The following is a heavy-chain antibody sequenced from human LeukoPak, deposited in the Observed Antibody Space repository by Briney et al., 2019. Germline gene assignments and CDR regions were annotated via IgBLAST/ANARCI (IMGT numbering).Heavy chain of an antibody. J-gene: IGHJ4*02. CDR2: IWYDGSNE. V-gene: IGHV3-33*01. CDR1: GFTFSSYG. CDR3: ARSSSGTMLRGKDY. D-gene: IGHD3-10*01. Sequence: PGGSLRLSCAASGFTFSSYGMHWVRQAPGKGLEWVAVIWYDGSNEYYADSVKGRFTISRDNSRNTLYLQMNSLRAEDTAVYYCARSSSGTMLRGKDYRGQGTLVTVSS.